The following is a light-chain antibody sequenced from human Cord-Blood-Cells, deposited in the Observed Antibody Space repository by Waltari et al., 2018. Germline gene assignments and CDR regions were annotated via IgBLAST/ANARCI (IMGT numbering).Light chain of an antibody. V-gene: IGKV4-1*01. Sequence: IVMTQSPDSLPVSLGERATITCKSSQSVLYSSNTKNYLAWYQQKPGQPPKLLIYWASTRESGVPDRFSGSGSGTDFTLTISSLQAEDVSVYYCQQYYSTPWTFGQGTKVEIK. J-gene: IGKJ1*01. CDR2: WAS. CDR3: QQYYSTPWT. CDR1: QSVLYSSNTKNY.